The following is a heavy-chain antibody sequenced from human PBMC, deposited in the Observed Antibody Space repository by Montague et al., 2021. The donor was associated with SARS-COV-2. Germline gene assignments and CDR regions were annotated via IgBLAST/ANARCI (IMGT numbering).Heavy chain of an antibody. Sequence: TLSLTCTVSGGSISSRGYYWGWIRQPAGKGLEWIGRIYTSGTANYNPSLKSRVTISVDTSKNQFSLKLTSVTAADTGVYYCASPPYFYDSNHAFDIWGQGTMVTVSS. D-gene: IGHD3-22*01. J-gene: IGHJ3*02. V-gene: IGHV4-61*02. CDR1: GGSISSRGYY. CDR2: IYTSGTA. CDR3: ASPPYFYDSNHAFDI.